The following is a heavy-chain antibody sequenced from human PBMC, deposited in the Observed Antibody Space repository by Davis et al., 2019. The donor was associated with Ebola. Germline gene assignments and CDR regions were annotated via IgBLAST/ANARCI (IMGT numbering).Heavy chain of an antibody. Sequence: MPSETLSLTCAVYGGSFSGYYWSWIRQPPGKGLEWIGEINHSGSSNYNPSLKSRFTISVDSSKNQFSLKLRSVTAADTAVYYCARGKVISPEGAKTVDYWGQGTLVSVSS. CDR3: ARGKVISPEGAKTVDY. V-gene: IGHV4-34*01. D-gene: IGHD1-14*01. CDR2: INHSGSS. J-gene: IGHJ4*02. CDR1: GGSFSGYY.